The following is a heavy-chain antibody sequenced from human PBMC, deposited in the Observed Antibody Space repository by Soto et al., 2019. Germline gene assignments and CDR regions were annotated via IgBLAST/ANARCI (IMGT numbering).Heavy chain of an antibody. CDR3: ARLGAGNDFWSHNWFDP. V-gene: IGHV4-39*01. CDR2: IYYSGST. CDR1: GGSISSSSYY. Sequence: QLQLQESGPGLAKPSETLSLTCTVSGGSISSSSYYWGWIRQPPGKGLEWIGSIYYSGSTYYNPSLKSRVTISVDTSKNQFSLKLSSVTAADTAVYYCARLGAGNDFWSHNWFDPWGQGTLVTVSS. J-gene: IGHJ5*02. D-gene: IGHD3-3*01.